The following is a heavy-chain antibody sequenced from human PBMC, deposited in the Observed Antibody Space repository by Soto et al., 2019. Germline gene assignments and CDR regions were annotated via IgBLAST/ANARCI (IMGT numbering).Heavy chain of an antibody. CDR1: GDSMTISDFL. Sequence: PSETLSLTCTVSGDSMTISDFLWGWVRQSPGKGLEWIGGIYYSGSAYYNPSLGSRATLSVDTSRNQFFLSVTSVTAADTAVYYCERPLYAHWAFGIWGQGKLVTVSS. D-gene: IGHD2-2*01. J-gene: IGHJ3*02. CDR2: IYYSGSA. CDR3: ERPLYAHWAFGI. V-gene: IGHV4-39*01.